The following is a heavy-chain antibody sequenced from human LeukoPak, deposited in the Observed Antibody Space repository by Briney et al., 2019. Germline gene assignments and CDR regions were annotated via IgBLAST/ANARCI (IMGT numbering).Heavy chain of an antibody. Sequence: ASVKVTCKASGYTFTGYYMHWVRQAPGQGLEWMGWINPNSGGTNYAQKFQGRVTMTGDTSISTAYMELSRLRSDDTAVYYCARDGIMTTVTEPPTNWFDPWGQGTLVTVSS. J-gene: IGHJ5*02. CDR2: INPNSGGT. CDR1: GYTFTGYY. D-gene: IGHD4-17*01. CDR3: ARDGIMTTVTEPPTNWFDP. V-gene: IGHV1-2*02.